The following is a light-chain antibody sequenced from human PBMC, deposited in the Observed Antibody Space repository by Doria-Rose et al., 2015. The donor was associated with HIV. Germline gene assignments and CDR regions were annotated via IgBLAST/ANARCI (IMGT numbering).Light chain of an antibody. CDR1: QSLLYTSKNY. J-gene: IGKJ3*01. Sequence: DIRMTQSPESLGMSLGERAALNCKSNQSLLYTSKNYLAWYQQKPVQPPKLLIYWPSTRQSGVAARFSGSGSGTDFTLTISSLEAEDVAVYYCQQYYDTPSFGPGTTVDIK. V-gene: IGKV4-1*01. CDR3: QQYYDTPS. CDR2: WPS.